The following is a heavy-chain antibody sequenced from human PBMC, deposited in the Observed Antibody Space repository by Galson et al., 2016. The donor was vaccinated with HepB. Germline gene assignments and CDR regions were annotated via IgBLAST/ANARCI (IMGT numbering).Heavy chain of an antibody. CDR2: ISSSGSYNT. D-gene: IGHD2/OR15-2a*01. CDR1: GFSFSDYY. J-gene: IGHJ4*02. CDR3: ARAARELDY. V-gene: IGHV3-11*05. Sequence: SLRLSCAASGFSFSDYYMTWIRQAPGKGLEWVSYISSSGSYNTNYADSVKGRFTISRDNAKNSLYLQLDSLRVEDTAVYYCARAARELDYWGQGTLVTVSS.